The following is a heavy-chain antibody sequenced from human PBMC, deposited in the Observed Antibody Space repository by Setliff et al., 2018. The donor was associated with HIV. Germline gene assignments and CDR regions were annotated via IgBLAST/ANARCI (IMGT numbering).Heavy chain of an antibody. V-gene: IGHV3-48*01. CDR3: ARGVVVAGTTSDFDY. J-gene: IGHJ4*02. CDR2: ISGTSSTI. D-gene: IGHD2-15*01. CDR1: GFTFSYYS. Sequence: PGGSLRLSCAASGFTFSYYSMNWVRQAPGKGLEWVSYISGTSSTIYYSDSVKGRFTISRDDAKNSLHLQMNSLRAEDTAVYYCARGVVVAGTTSDFDYWGQGTLVTVSS.